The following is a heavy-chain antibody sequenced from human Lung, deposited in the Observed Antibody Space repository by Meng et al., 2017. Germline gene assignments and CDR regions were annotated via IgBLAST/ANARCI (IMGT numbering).Heavy chain of an antibody. Sequence: QVQLVQSGAEVKTPGSSVMVACLGSGVTVSRYSFSWVRQASGQGLEWMGRIIPILERANYAQKFQGRVTITADISTTTAYMEMRSLRSEDTAVYYCAKALGWGSSPDYWGQGILVTVSS. CDR3: AKALGWGSSPDY. V-gene: IGHV1-69*08. CDR1: GVTVSRYS. D-gene: IGHD2-21*01. J-gene: IGHJ4*02. CDR2: IIPILERA.